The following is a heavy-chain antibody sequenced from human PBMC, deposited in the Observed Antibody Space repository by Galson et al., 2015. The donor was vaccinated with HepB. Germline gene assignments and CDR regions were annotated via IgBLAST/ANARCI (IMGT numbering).Heavy chain of an antibody. CDR2: ISAYNGNT. Sequence: SVKVSCKASGYTFTSYGISWVRQAPGQGLEWMGWISAYNGNTNYAQKLQGRVTMTTDTSTSTAYMELRSLRSDDTAVYYCARDGYSSSSRATCFDYWGQGTLVTVSS. D-gene: IGHD6-6*01. J-gene: IGHJ4*02. CDR3: ARDGYSSSSRATCFDY. V-gene: IGHV1-18*01. CDR1: GYTFTSYG.